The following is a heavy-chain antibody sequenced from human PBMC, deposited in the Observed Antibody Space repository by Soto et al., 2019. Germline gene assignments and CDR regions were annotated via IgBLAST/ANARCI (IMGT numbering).Heavy chain of an antibody. CDR3: AKMEGMDPWAYSFDY. Sequence: EVQVLESGGGLVQPGGSLRLSCAATGFTFSDFAMSWVRQAPGKGLEWVSRIYGGGNGPHYADSVKGRVTISRGNSKNTLYLQMNSLRAEDTAVYYCAKMEGMDPWAYSFDYWGQGTLVTVSS. CDR2: IYGGGNGP. J-gene: IGHJ4*02. D-gene: IGHD2-2*03. V-gene: IGHV3-23*01. CDR1: GFTFSDFA.